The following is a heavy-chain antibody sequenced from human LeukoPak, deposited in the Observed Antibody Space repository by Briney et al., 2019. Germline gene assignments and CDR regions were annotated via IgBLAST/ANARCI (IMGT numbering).Heavy chain of an antibody. J-gene: IGHJ6*03. CDR1: GGSISSYY. CDR2: IYYSGST. V-gene: IGHV4-59*01. Sequence: SETLSLTCTVSGGSISSYYWSWIRQPPGKGLEWIGYIYYSGSTNYNPSLKSRVTISVDTSKNQFSLKLSSVTAADTAVYYCARYIVVVPAAMGGNYYYYMDVWGKGTTVTVSS. D-gene: IGHD2-2*01. CDR3: ARYIVVVPAAMGGNYYYYMDV.